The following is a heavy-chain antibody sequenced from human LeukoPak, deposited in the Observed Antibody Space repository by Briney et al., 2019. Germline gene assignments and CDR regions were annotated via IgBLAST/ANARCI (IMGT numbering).Heavy chain of an antibody. V-gene: IGHV3-23*01. J-gene: IGHJ4*02. CDR3: AKSVVGYSYAAPIFDY. Sequence: PGGYLRLSSAASGFTFSSYAMSWVRQAPGKGLEWVSAISGSGGSTYYADSVKGRFTISRDNSKNTLYLQMNSLRAEDTAVYYCAKSVVGYSYAAPIFDYWGQGTLVTVSS. D-gene: IGHD5-18*01. CDR1: GFTFSSYA. CDR2: ISGSGGST.